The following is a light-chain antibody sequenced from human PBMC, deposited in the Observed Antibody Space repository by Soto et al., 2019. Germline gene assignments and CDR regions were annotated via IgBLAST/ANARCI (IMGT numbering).Light chain of an antibody. CDR2: GAS. Sequence: ETVMTQSPATLSVSPGERATLSCRASQGVNSKLAWYQQKLGQAPRVLIYGASTRASGVPAGFSGSGSGTEFILTISSLQSEDFATYYCQHCYSTPWTFGQGTKVDIK. CDR3: QHCYSTPWT. J-gene: IGKJ1*01. V-gene: IGKV3-15*01. CDR1: QGVNSK.